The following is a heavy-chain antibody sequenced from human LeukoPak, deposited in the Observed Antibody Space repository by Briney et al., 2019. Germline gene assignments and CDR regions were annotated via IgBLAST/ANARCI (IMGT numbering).Heavy chain of an antibody. J-gene: IGHJ4*02. Sequence: SESLSLTCTVQGGSLSGAYWTWIRQPPGKGLEWIGEINHTGSTNYNPSFKSRVTMSADTPKNQFSLNLTSVTAADTALYYCARGPVRLARPYDYWGQGTLVTVSS. V-gene: IGHV4-34*01. CDR3: ARGPVRLARPYDY. CDR1: GGSLSGAY. D-gene: IGHD3-9*01. CDR2: INHTGST.